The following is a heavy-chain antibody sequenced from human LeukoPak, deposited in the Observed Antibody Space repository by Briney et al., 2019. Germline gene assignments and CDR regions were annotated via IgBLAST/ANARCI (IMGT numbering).Heavy chain of an antibody. V-gene: IGHV4-59*01. Sequence: SETLSLTCTVSGGSISSYYWSWIRQPPGKGLEWIGYIYYSGSTNYNPPLKSRVTISVDTSRNQFSLRLSSVTAADTAVYYCAKKQQSSGMAFDIWGQGTMVTVSS. D-gene: IGHD1/OR15-1a*01. CDR2: IYYSGST. CDR3: AKKQQSSGMAFDI. J-gene: IGHJ3*02. CDR1: GGSISSYY.